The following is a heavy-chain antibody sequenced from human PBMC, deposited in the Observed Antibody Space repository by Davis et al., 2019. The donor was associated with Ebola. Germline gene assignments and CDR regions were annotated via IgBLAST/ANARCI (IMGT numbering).Heavy chain of an antibody. CDR2: IYYRGST. CDR3: AGDKCSGGSCYYRYYYYYGMDV. J-gene: IGHJ6*02. CDR1: GGSISSGGYY. Sequence: SETLSLTCTVSGGSISSGGYYWSWIRQHPGKGLEWIGYIYYRGSTYYNPSLKSRVTISVATSKNQFSLKLSSVTAADTAVYYCAGDKCSGGSCYYRYYYYYGMDVWGQGTTVTVSS. V-gene: IGHV4-31*03. D-gene: IGHD2-15*01.